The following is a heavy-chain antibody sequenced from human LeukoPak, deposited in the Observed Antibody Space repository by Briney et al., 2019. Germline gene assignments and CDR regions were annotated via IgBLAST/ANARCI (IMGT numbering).Heavy chain of an antibody. V-gene: IGHV1-46*01. CDR1: GGTFSSYA. Sequence: ASVKVSCKASGGTFSSYAISWVRQAPGQGLEWMGIINPSGGSTSYAQKFQGRVTMTRDTSTSTVYMELSSLRSEDTAVYYCARGGRYCSGGSCYSNWFDPWGQGTLVTVSS. CDR3: ARGGRYCSGGSCYSNWFDP. D-gene: IGHD2-15*01. CDR2: INPSGGST. J-gene: IGHJ5*02.